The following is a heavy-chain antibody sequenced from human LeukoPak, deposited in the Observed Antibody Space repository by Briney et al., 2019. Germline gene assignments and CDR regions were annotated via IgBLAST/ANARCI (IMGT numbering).Heavy chain of an antibody. CDR1: GFTFSSYW. CDR2: INSDGSST. J-gene: IGHJ4*02. Sequence: QTGGSLRLSCAASGFTFSSYWMHWVRQAPGKGLVWVSRINSDGSSTSYADSVKGRFTISRDNAKNTLYLQMNSLRAEDTAVYYCAREYSSSWYYYFDYWGQGTLVTVSS. D-gene: IGHD6-13*01. V-gene: IGHV3-74*01. CDR3: AREYSSSWYYYFDY.